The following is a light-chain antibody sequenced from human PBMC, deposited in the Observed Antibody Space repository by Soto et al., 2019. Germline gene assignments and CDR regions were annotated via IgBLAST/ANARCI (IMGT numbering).Light chain of an antibody. CDR1: QSVSSY. CDR2: GAS. CDR3: QQYYNWPRT. V-gene: IGKV3-15*01. J-gene: IGKJ5*01. Sequence: EIVLTQSPATLSLSPGERATLSCRASQSVSSYLAWYQQKPGQAPRLLTYGASTRATGIPARFSGSGSGTEFTLTISSLQPEDFAVYYCQQYYNWPRTFGQGTRLEIK.